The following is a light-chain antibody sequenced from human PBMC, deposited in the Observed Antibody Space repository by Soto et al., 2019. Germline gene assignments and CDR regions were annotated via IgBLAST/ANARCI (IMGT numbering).Light chain of an antibody. J-gene: IGKJ1*01. Sequence: DIQMTQSPSTLSASVGDRVTITCRASQSISSWLAWYQQKPGRAPKLLIYKASSLESGVPSRFSGSGSGTEFTLTIRSLQPDDSGTYYCQQYNSYSKTFGQGTKVEIK. CDR3: QQYNSYSKT. CDR2: KAS. CDR1: QSISSW. V-gene: IGKV1-5*03.